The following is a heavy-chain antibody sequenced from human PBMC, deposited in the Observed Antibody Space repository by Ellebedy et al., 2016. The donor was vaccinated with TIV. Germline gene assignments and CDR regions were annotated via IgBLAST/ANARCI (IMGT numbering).Heavy chain of an antibody. D-gene: IGHD6-13*01. CDR2: INAGNGNT. CDR3: ARDRYRGYSSSWFRGFDP. Sequence: ASVKVSXXTSGGTFSSYGISWVRQAPGQGLEWMGWINAGNGNTKYSQKFQGRVTITRDTSASTAYMELSSLRSEDTAVYYCARDRYRGYSSSWFRGFDPWGQGTLVTVSS. CDR1: GGTFSSYG. V-gene: IGHV1-3*01. J-gene: IGHJ5*02.